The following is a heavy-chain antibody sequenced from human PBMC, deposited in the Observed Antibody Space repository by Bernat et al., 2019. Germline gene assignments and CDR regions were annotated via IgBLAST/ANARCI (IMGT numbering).Heavy chain of an antibody. D-gene: IGHD6-6*01. J-gene: IGHJ4*02. CDR2: ITSKSDGETT. V-gene: IGHV3-15*07. CDR3: TTQYTSLDY. Sequence: EVQLVESGGGLVKPGGSLRLSCAVSDFTFSTTWMHWVRHAPGKGLEWVGRITSKSDGETTDYAAPVKGRFTSSRGDSKNTLYMQMNSLRTEDVAVYYCTTQYTSLDYWGQGTLVTVSP. CDR1: DFTFSTTW.